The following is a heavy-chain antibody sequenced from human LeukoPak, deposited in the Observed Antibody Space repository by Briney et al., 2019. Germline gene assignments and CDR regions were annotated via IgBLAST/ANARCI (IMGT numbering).Heavy chain of an antibody. D-gene: IGHD4-23*01. J-gene: IGHJ4*02. V-gene: IGHV3-9*01. CDR3: AKDIIGGTVVTPSPFDY. CDR2: ISWNSGSI. CDR1: GFTFSNFA. Sequence: HPGGSLRLSCAASGFTFSNFAMSWIRQAPGKGLEWVSGISWNSGSIGYADSVKGRFTISRDNAKNSLYLQMNSLRAEDTALYYCAKDIIGGTVVTPSPFDYWGQGTLVTVSS.